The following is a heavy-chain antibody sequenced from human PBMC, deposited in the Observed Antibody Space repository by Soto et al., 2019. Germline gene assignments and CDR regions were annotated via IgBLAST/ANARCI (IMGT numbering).Heavy chain of an antibody. CDR1: GGSISSYY. CDR2: IYYSGST. Sequence: SETMSLTCTVSGGSISSYYLSWILQPPGKGLEWIGYIYYSGSTNYNPSLKSRVTISVDTSKNQFSLKLSSVTTADTAVYSFAWTYSSSYHSPINWFDPWGQGTLVTVYS. J-gene: IGHJ5*02. D-gene: IGHD6-6*01. V-gene: IGHV4-59*01. CDR3: AWTYSSSYHSPINWFDP.